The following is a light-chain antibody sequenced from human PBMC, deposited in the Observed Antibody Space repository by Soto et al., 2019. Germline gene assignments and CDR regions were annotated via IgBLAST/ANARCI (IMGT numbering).Light chain of an antibody. CDR3: GTWDSSLSADV. Sequence: QSVLTQPPSVSADPGQKVTISCSGRSSDVGDNYVSWYQLLPGTAPKLLIYETNKRPSGIPDRFSGSKSGTSATLGITGLQTGDEADYYCGTWDSSLSADVFGTGTKLTVL. V-gene: IGLV1-51*02. CDR1: SSDVGDNY. J-gene: IGLJ1*01. CDR2: ETN.